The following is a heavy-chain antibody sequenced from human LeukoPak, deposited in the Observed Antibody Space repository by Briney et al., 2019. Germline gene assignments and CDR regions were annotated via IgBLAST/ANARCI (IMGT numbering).Heavy chain of an antibody. CDR3: ATYYDFWSGYLTPHYFDY. CDR1: GGSVSSGSYY. Sequence: SETLSLTCTVSGGSVSSGSYYWSWIRQPPGKGLEWIGYIYYSGSTNHNPSLKSRVTISVGTSKNQFSLKLSSVTAADTAVYYCATYYDFWSGYLTPHYFDYWGQGTLVTVSS. V-gene: IGHV4-61*01. CDR2: IYYSGST. J-gene: IGHJ4*02. D-gene: IGHD3-3*01.